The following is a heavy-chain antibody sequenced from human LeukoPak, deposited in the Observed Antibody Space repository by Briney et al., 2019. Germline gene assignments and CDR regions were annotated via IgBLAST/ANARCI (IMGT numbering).Heavy chain of an antibody. V-gene: IGHV4-39*07. CDR2: IYYSGNT. Sequence: SETLSLTCTVSGGSISSSSYYWGWIRQPPGKGLEWIGSIYYSGNTYYNPSLKSRVTISLDTSKNQFSLKLTSVRAADTAVYYCVRDSGKTDYDYYGMDVWGQGTTVTVSS. D-gene: IGHD2-21*02. J-gene: IGHJ6*02. CDR3: VRDSGKTDYDYYGMDV. CDR1: GGSISSSSYY.